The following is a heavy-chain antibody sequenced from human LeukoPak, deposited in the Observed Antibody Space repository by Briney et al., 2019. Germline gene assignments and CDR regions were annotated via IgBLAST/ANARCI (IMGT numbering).Heavy chain of an antibody. Sequence: ASVKVSCKASGYTFTGYYMHWVRQAPGQGLEWMRWINPNSGGTNYAQKFQGRVTMTRDTSISTAYMELSRLRSDDTAVYYCARGILAAGFYYYYGMDVWGQGTTVTVSS. V-gene: IGHV1-2*02. CDR1: GYTFTGYY. J-gene: IGHJ6*02. CDR3: ARGILAAGFYYYYGMDV. CDR2: INPNSGGT. D-gene: IGHD6-13*01.